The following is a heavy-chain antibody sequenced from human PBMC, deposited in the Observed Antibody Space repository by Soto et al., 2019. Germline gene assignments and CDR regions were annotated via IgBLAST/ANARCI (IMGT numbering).Heavy chain of an antibody. Sequence: QITLKESGPTLVKPTQTLTLTCTFSGFSLSTSGVGVGWIRQPPGKALERLALIYWDDDKRYSPSLKSRLTIAKDTSKNGVVRTMTNMDPVDTAAYYCAHWREMATTFDYWGQGTLVTVSS. V-gene: IGHV2-5*02. CDR2: IYWDDDK. J-gene: IGHJ4*02. D-gene: IGHD1-1*01. CDR1: GFSLSTSGVG. CDR3: AHWREMATTFDY.